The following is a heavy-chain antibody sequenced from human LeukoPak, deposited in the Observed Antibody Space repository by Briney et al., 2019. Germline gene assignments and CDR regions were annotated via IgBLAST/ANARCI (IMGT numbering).Heavy chain of an antibody. D-gene: IGHD2-21*02. CDR2: IKQDGSEK. Sequence: PGGSLRLSCGASSFTFSRYSMNWVRQAPGKGLEWVANIKQDGSEKYYVDSVKGRFTISRDNAKNSLYLQMNSLRAEDTAVYYCARNGAPVVTAITPYYYYMDVWGKGTTVTVSS. CDR1: SFTFSRYS. V-gene: IGHV3-7*01. J-gene: IGHJ6*03. CDR3: ARNGAPVVTAITPYYYYMDV.